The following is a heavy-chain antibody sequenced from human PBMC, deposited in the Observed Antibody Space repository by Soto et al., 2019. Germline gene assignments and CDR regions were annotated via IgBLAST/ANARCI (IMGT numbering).Heavy chain of an antibody. Sequence: ASVKVSCKVSGYTLTGLSMHWVLQAPGKGLEWMGGFDPEDGETIYAQKFQGRVTMTEDTSTDTAYMELSSLRSEDTAVYYCATRYDSSGYYLSHAEYFQHWGQGTLVTVSS. CDR1: GYTLTGLS. J-gene: IGHJ1*01. D-gene: IGHD3-22*01. CDR3: ATRYDSSGYYLSHAEYFQH. V-gene: IGHV1-24*01. CDR2: FDPEDGET.